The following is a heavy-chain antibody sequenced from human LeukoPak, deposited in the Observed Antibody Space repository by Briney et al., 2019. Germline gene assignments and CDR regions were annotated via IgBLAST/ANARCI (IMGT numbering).Heavy chain of an antibody. CDR1: GFTFSSYW. J-gene: IGHJ4*02. CDR3: ARDPDYYDSSGSFDY. CDR2: IKQDGSEK. Sequence: GGSLRLSCAASGFTFSSYWMSWVRQAPGKGLEWVANIKQDGSEKYYVDSVKGRFTISRDNAKNSLYLQMNSLRAEDTAVYYCARDPDYYDSSGSFDYWGQGTLVTVSS. V-gene: IGHV3-7*01. D-gene: IGHD3-22*01.